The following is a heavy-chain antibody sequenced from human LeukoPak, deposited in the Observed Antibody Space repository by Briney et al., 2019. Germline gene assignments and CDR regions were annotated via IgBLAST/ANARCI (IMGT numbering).Heavy chain of an antibody. CDR1: GGSISSSSYY. V-gene: IGHV4-39*01. D-gene: IGHD6-13*01. Sequence: PSETLSLTCTVSGGSISSSSYYWGWLRQPPGKGLEWIVSIYYSGSTYYNPSLKRRVNISVDTSKNQFSLKLTSVTAADTAVYYCARQVVVIGAAGTTYYYYMDVWGKGTTVTVSS. CDR2: IYYSGST. J-gene: IGHJ6*03. CDR3: ARQVVVIGAAGTTYYYYMDV.